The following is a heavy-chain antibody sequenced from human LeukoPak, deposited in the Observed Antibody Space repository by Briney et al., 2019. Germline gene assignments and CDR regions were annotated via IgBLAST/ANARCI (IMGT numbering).Heavy chain of an antibody. J-gene: IGHJ6*02. Sequence: GESLKISCKASEYSFTSYWIGWVRQMPGKGLEWVGNIQPGNPEIRYSPSFQGQVTISADKSISTAYLQWSSLKASDTAMYYCAYGSGSYRSGYYGMDVWGQGTTVTVSS. CDR1: EYSFTSYW. CDR3: AYGSGSYRSGYYGMDV. V-gene: IGHV5-51*01. CDR2: IQPGNPEI. D-gene: IGHD3-10*01.